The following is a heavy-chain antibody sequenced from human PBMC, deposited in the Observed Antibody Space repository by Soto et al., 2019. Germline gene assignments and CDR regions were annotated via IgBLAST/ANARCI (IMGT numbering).Heavy chain of an antibody. D-gene: IGHD3-22*01. V-gene: IGHV3-74*01. J-gene: IGHJ5*02. CDR1: GFSCNSFF. CDR3: VRDQDSRGYSVFNL. Sequence: PGGSLGLSCEASGFSCNSFFMHWVRQGPGKGLEWVSRISNAGTGTTYADSVQGRFTVSRDNSKTTVYLQMNRLRPEDTAVYFCVRDQDSRGYSVFNLWGQGTQVTVS. CDR2: ISNAGTGT.